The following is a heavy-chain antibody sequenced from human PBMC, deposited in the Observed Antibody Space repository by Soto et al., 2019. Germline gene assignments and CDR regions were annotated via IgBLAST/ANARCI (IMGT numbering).Heavy chain of an antibody. CDR2: ISSSSSYI. CDR1: GFTFSSYS. Sequence: EVQLVESGGGLVKPGGSLRLSCAASGFTFSSYSMNWVRQAPGKGLEWVSSISSSSSYIYYADSVKGRFTISRDNAKNSLYLQMTSLRAEDTAVYYCARELLYYYGMDVWGQGTTVTVSS. J-gene: IGHJ6*02. CDR3: ARELLYYYGMDV. D-gene: IGHD1-26*01. V-gene: IGHV3-21*01.